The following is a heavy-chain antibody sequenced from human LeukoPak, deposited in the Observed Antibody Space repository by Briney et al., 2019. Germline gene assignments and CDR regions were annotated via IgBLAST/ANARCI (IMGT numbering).Heavy chain of an antibody. Sequence: SETLSLTCTVSGGSISSYYWSWIRQPPGKGLKWIGYIYTSGSTNYNPSPKSRVTISVDTSKNQFSLKLSSVTAADTAVYYCAEGDGYNYLNWGQGTLVTVSS. CDR2: IYTSGST. CDR3: AEGDGYNYLN. CDR1: GGSISSYY. D-gene: IGHD5-24*01. V-gene: IGHV4-4*09. J-gene: IGHJ4*02.